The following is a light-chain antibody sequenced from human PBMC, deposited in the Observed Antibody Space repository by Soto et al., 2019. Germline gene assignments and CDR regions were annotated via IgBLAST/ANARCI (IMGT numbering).Light chain of an antibody. V-gene: IGKV1-9*01. CDR1: QAISSS. Sequence: IQLTQSPSSLSASVGDRVTITCRASQAISSSLAWYQQKPGKAPKLLIYAASTLQSGVPSRFSGSGSGTDFTLTINSLQPEDFATYYCQQLNSYPTFGQGTRLEMK. CDR3: QQLNSYPT. CDR2: AAS. J-gene: IGKJ5*01.